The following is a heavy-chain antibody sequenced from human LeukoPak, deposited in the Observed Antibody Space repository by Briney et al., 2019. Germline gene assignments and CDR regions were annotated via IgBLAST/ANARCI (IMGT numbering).Heavy chain of an antibody. CDR2: INHSGST. D-gene: IGHD6-13*01. J-gene: IGHJ5*02. Sequence: SETLSLTCTVSGGSISSGGYYWSWIRQHPGKGLEWIGEINHSGSTNYNPSLKSRVTISVDTSKNQFSLKLSSVTAADTAVYYCARAGLYSSSWYDWFDPWGQGTLVTVSS. V-gene: IGHV4-39*07. CDR3: ARAGLYSSSWYDWFDP. CDR1: GGSISSGGYY.